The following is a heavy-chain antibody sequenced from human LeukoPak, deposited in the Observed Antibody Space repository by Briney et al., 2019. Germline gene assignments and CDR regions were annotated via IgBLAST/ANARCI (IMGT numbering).Heavy chain of an antibody. J-gene: IGHJ6*03. CDR1: GFTFSDSG. CDR2: IKQDGSEK. D-gene: IGHD5-18*01. V-gene: IGHV3-7*01. CDR3: ARGGYSYGYYYYYYMDV. Sequence: GGSLRLSCAASGFTFSDSGMHWVRQAPGKGLEWVANIKQDGSEKYYVDSVEGRFTISRDNAKNSLYLQMNSLRAEDTAVYYCARGGYSYGYYYYYYMDVWGKGTTVTVSS.